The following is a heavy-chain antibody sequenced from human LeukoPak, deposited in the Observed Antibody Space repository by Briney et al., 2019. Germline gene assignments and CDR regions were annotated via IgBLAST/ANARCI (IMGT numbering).Heavy chain of an antibody. J-gene: IGHJ4*02. V-gene: IGHV1-24*01. CDR3: ATVLTDSSGWYYFDY. CDR1: GFTLSSYG. Sequence: GGSLRLSCAASGFTLSSYGMHWVRQAPGKWLEWMGGFDPEDGETIYAQKFQGRVTMTEDTSTDTAYMELSSLRSEDTAVYYCATVLTDSSGWYYFDYWGQGTLVTVSS. CDR2: FDPEDGET. D-gene: IGHD6-19*01.